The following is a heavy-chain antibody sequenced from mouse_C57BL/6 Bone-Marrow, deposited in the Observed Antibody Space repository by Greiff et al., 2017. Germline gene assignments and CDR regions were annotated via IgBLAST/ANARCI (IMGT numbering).Heavy chain of an antibody. Sequence: QVTLKESGPGILQPSQTLSLTCSFSGFSLRTFGMGVGWIRQPSGKGLEWLAHIWWDDDKYYNPALKRWLTISKDTSKNQVFLKLAHVDTADTATYYCALLTGTYYGSSPRYFAVWGTATTVTASS. CDR2: IWWDDDK. CDR3: ALLTGTYYGSSPRYFAV. J-gene: IGHJ1*03. V-gene: IGHV8-8*01. D-gene: IGHD1-1*01. CDR1: GFSLRTFGMG.